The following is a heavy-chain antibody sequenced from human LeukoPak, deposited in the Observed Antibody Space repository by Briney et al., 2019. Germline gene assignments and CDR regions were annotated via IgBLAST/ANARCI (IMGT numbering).Heavy chain of an antibody. CDR2: THYSEGR. V-gene: IGHV4-59*08. CDR1: GGFIRRYY. J-gene: IGHJ4*02. CDR3: ARRYQYDNSGQYYHDF. Sequence: SETLSLTCTVSGGFIRRYYWSWIRQSPGKGLEWIGSTHYSEGRTFNPSLRSRVTFSPDPYKNQYFLQLTSVTAADTAVYYRARRYQYDNSGQYYHDFWGQGTLLTVSS. D-gene: IGHD3-22*01.